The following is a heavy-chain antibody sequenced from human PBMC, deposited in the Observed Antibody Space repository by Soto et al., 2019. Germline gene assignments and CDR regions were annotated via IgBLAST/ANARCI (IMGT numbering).Heavy chain of an antibody. CDR2: INAGNGNT. D-gene: IGHD1-26*01. CDR1: GGTFSSYA. Sequence: GASVKFYCKASGGTFSSYAISWVRQAPGQRLEWMGWINAGNGNTKYSQKFQGRVTITRDTSASTAYMELSSLRSEDTAVYYCARDKMGATGYWGQGTLVTVSS. V-gene: IGHV1-3*01. CDR3: ARDKMGATGY. J-gene: IGHJ4*02.